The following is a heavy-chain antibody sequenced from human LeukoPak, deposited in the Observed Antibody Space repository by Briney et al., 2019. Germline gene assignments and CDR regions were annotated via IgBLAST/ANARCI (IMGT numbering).Heavy chain of an antibody. CDR3: AKEDARVDTEIDY. CDR2: IKQDGSEK. V-gene: IGHV3-7*03. Sequence: GGSLRLSCAASGFTFSSYWMSWVRQAPGKGLEWVANIKQDGSEKYYVDSVKGRFTISRDNAKNSLYLQMNSLRAEDTAVYYCAKEDARVDTEIDYWGQGTLVTVSS. D-gene: IGHD5-18*01. J-gene: IGHJ4*02. CDR1: GFTFSSYW.